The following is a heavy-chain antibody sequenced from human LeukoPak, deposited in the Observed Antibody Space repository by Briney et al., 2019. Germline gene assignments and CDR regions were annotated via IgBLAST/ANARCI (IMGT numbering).Heavy chain of an antibody. CDR1: GVTFINLG. CDR2: NIPMFVVA. V-gene: IGHV1-69*01. D-gene: IGHD3-10*01. CDR3: ARHLTGSQGRGFDP. J-gene: IGHJ5*02. Sequence: GSSVKVSCKASGVTFINLGVNWVRQAPGQGLEWVGGNIPMFVVANYAQKFQGRVTLTANESTNTAFMELSSLRSDDTAVYYCARHLTGSQGRGFDPWGQGTLVTVSS.